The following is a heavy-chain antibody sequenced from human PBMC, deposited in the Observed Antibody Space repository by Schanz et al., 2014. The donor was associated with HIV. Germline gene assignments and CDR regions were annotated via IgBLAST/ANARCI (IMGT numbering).Heavy chain of an antibody. V-gene: IGHV3-30*18. CDR3: AKDGSLDYDNSGYYAT. J-gene: IGHJ4*02. CDR1: GLSLSDFA. Sequence: VQVVESGGGLAQPGRSLRLSCVVSGLSLSDFAWHWVRQTPERGLEWVAVISSDGSEEYFADSVKGRFTISRDTSTNTLYLQMSGLRAEDTAVYYCAKDGSLDYDNSGYYATWGQGTLVTVSS. D-gene: IGHD3-22*01. CDR2: ISSDGSEE.